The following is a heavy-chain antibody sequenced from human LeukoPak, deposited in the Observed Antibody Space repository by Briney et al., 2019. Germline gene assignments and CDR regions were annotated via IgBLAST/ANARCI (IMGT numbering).Heavy chain of an antibody. D-gene: IGHD3-22*01. J-gene: IGHJ4*02. CDR3: ARDGSYDSSGLLSPRYYFDY. V-gene: IGHV3-30-3*01. Sequence: GGSLRLSCAASGFTFSSYAMHWVRQAPGKGLEWVAVISYDGSNKYYADSVKGRFTISRGNSKNTLYLQMNSLRAEDTAVYYCARDGSYDSSGLLSPRYYFDYWGQGTLVTVSS. CDR1: GFTFSSYA. CDR2: ISYDGSNK.